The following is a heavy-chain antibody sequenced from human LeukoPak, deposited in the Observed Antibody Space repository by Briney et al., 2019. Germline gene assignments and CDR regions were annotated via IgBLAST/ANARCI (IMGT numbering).Heavy chain of an antibody. CDR1: GGYIGSYY. CDR2: IYTSENT. Sequence: SETLSLTCTISGGYIGSYYGSWIRQPPGQGLDWSGRIYTSENTDYNPSLKSRVTMSVDMSTSQFSLRLTSVTAADTAVYYCAREGDYGDYSKSFYYMDVWGEGTTVTVSS. D-gene: IGHD4-17*01. J-gene: IGHJ6*03. V-gene: IGHV4-4*07. CDR3: AREGDYGDYSKSFYYMDV.